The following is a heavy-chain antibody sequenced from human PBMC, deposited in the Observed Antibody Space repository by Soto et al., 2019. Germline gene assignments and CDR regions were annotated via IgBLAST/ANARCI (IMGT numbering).Heavy chain of an antibody. Sequence: SETPSLTCTVSGGSVSSGSCYCRWLQHPPGKGREMIGNVQHTGITSYNTAVKRRGTISMDTTKNQVSLNLGSVTAAVTAVAFCARDFAYFDSWGQGTLVTVSS. V-gene: IGHV4-61*01. CDR2: VQHTGIT. D-gene: IGHD3-3*01. CDR1: GGSVSSGSCY. J-gene: IGHJ4*02. CDR3: ARDFAYFDS.